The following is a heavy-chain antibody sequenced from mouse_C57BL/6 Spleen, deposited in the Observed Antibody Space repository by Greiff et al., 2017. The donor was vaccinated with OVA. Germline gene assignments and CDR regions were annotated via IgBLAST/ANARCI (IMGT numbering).Heavy chain of an antibody. V-gene: IGHV1-61*01. CDR1: GYTFTSYW. J-gene: IGHJ2*01. CDR3: ARLDYALYYFDY. D-gene: IGHD2-4*01. CDR2: IYPSDSET. Sequence: QVQLQQPGAELVRPGSSVKLSCKASGYTFTSYWMDWVKQRPGQGLEWIGNIYPSDSETHYNQKFKDKATLTVDKSSSTAYMQLSSLTSEDSAVYYCARLDYALYYFDYWGQGTTLTVSS.